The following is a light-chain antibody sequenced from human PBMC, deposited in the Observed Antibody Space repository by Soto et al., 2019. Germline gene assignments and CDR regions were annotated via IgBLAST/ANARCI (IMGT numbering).Light chain of an antibody. CDR1: SSNIGNNH. J-gene: IGLJ2*01. CDR3: AAWDDSLRALV. CDR2: RNN. Sequence: QSVLTQPPSTSGTPGQRVTISCSGSSSNIGNNHVYWYQQLPGTAPKLLIYRNNQRPSGVPDRFSGSKSGTSASLAISGLRSEDEADYFCAAWDDSLRALVFGGGTKLTVL. V-gene: IGLV1-47*01.